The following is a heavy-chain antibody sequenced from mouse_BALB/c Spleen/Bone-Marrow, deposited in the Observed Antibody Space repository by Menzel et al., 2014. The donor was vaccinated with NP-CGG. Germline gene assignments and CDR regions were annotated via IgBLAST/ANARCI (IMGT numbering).Heavy chain of an antibody. CDR2: IWWDDVK. D-gene: IGHD4-1*01. Sequence: VKLMESGPGILQPSQPLILPCSFSGFSLSTSGMGVGWIRQPSGKGLEWLAHIWWDDVKRYNPALKSRLTISKDTSSSQVFLKIASVDTADTATYYCARIGGSLTGTWYFDVWGAGTTVTVSS. V-gene: IGHV8-8*01. J-gene: IGHJ1*01. CDR3: ARIGGSLTGTWYFDV. CDR1: GFSLSTSGMG.